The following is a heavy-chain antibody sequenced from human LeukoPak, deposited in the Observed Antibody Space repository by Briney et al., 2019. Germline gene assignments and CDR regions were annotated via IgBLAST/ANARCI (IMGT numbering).Heavy chain of an antibody. D-gene: IGHD6-25*01. J-gene: IGHJ4*02. V-gene: IGHV3-48*03. CDR1: GFTFSSYE. CDR3: ARVGKAATSLDY. CDR2: ISGSGNTI. Sequence: QPGGSLRLSCAASGFTFSSYEMNWVRQAPGKGLEWISYISGSGNTIYYADSVKGRFTISRNDAKNSLFLRMNSLTAEDTAVYYCARVGKAATSLDYWGQGTLVTVSS.